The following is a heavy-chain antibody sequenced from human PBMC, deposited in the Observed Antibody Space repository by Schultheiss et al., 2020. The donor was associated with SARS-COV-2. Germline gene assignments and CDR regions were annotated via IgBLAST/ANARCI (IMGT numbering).Heavy chain of an antibody. CDR3: ARGQLRFLEWTKNNWFDP. D-gene: IGHD3-3*01. CDR2: IYTSGST. V-gene: IGHV4-61*02. J-gene: IGHJ5*02. Sequence: SETLSLTCTVSGGSISSGSYYWSWIRQPAGKGLEWIGRIYTSGSTYYNPSLKSRVTISVDTSKNQFSLKLSSVTAADTAVYYCARGQLRFLEWTKNNWFDPWGQGTLVTVSS. CDR1: GGSISSGSYY.